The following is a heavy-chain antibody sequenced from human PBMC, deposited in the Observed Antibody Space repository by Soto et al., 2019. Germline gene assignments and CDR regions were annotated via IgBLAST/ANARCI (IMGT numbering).Heavy chain of an antibody. CDR3: ARGRGLRYCSSTSCHHFSY. Sequence: PSETLSLTCAVYGGSFSGYYWSWIRQPPGKGLEWIGEINHSGSTNYNPSLKSRVTISVDTSKNQFSLKLSSVTAADTAVYYCARGRGLRYCSSTSCHHFSYCARGSLVPVSA. D-gene: IGHD2-2*01. CDR2: INHSGST. CDR1: GGSFSGYY. J-gene: IGHJ4*02. V-gene: IGHV4-34*01.